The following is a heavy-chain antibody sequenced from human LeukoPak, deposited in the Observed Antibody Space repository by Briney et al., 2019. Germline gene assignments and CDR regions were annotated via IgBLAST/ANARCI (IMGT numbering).Heavy chain of an antibody. D-gene: IGHD4-23*01. CDR3: VRGLFGDYGGY. Sequence: PGGSLRLSCAASGFTFSTYGMSWVRQAPGKGLEWVPAISGGGGSTDYADSVKGRFTISRDNSKNTLYLQMDSLRAEDTATYYCVRGLFGDYGGYWGQGTLVTVSS. J-gene: IGHJ4*02. V-gene: IGHV3-23*01. CDR2: ISGGGGST. CDR1: GFTFSTYG.